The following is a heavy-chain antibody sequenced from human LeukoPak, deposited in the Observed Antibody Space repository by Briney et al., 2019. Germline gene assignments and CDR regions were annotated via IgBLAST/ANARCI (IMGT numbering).Heavy chain of an antibody. V-gene: IGHV4-39*07. Sequence: PSETLSLTCTVSGGSISSSSYYWGWIRQPPGKGLEWIGSIYYSGSTYYNPSLKGRVTISVDTSKNQFSLKLSSVTAADTAVYYCVRTHNGWFGELLPFDYWGQGTLVTVSS. CDR2: IYYSGST. J-gene: IGHJ4*02. D-gene: IGHD3-10*01. CDR3: VRTHNGWFGELLPFDY. CDR1: GGSISSSSYY.